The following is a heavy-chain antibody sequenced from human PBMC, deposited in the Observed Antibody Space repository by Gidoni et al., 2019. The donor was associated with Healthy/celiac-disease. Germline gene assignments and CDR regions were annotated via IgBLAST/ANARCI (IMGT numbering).Heavy chain of an antibody. Sequence: QLQLQESGPGLVKSSETLSLTCTVSGGSISSSSDYWGWIRQPPGKGLEWIGGIYYSGNTYYSRSLKWRVAISVDTSKHQFSLKLSSVTAADTAVYYCARPQYYYESSGYYWGLYYFDYWGQGTLVTVSS. J-gene: IGHJ4*02. CDR2: IYYSGNT. D-gene: IGHD3-22*01. V-gene: IGHV4-39*01. CDR1: GGSISSSSDY. CDR3: ARPQYYYESSGYYWGLYYFDY.